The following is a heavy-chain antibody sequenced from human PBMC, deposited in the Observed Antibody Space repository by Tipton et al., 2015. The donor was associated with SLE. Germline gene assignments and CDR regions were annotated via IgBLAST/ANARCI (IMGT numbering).Heavy chain of an antibody. CDR1: GYSISSGYY. CDR2: ITQRGST. D-gene: IGHD3-3*01. Sequence: GLVKPSETLSLICTVSGYSISSGYYWGWIRQPPGKGLEWIGEITQRGSTNYIASLKSRVTISEDTSKNLISLNLRSVTAADTAVYFCARAFYYDYWTDYHNEKTTKTYYFDYWGQGTLVTVSS. J-gene: IGHJ4*02. V-gene: IGHV4-38-2*02. CDR3: ARAFYYDYWTDYHNEKTTKTYYFDY.